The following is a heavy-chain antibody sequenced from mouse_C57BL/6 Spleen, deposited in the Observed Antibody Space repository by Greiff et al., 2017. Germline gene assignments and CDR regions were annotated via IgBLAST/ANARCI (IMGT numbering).Heavy chain of an antibody. CDR2: IYPGSGST. J-gene: IGHJ1*03. V-gene: IGHV1-55*01. Sequence: QVQLQQPGAELVKPGASVKMSCKASGYTFTSYWITWVKQRPGKGLEWIGDIYPGSGSTNYNEKFKSKATLTVDTSSSTAYMQLSILTSEDAAVYYCARSDGYYVGWYFDVWGTGTTVTVSS. CDR3: ARSDGYYVGWYFDV. CDR1: GYTFTSYW. D-gene: IGHD2-3*01.